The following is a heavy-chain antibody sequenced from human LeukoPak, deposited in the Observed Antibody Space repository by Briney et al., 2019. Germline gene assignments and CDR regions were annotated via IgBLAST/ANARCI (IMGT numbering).Heavy chain of an antibody. V-gene: IGHV4-30-2*01. CDR2: IYHSGNT. CDR3: AREGAVAGTDYFDY. CDR1: GGSISSGGYS. Sequence: SQTLSLTCAVSGGSISSGGYSWSWIRQPPGKGLEWIGYIYHSGNTYYNPSLKSRVTILVDKSKNQFSLKLSSVTAADTAVYYCAREGAVAGTDYFDYWGQGTLVTVSS. J-gene: IGHJ4*02. D-gene: IGHD6-19*01.